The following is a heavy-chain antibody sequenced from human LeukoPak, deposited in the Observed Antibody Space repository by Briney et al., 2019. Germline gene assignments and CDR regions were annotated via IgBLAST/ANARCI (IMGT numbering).Heavy chain of an antibody. D-gene: IGHD6-13*01. V-gene: IGHV1-8*01. CDR2: MNPNSGNT. CDR3: AREIAADRAYYYYYGMDV. CDR1: GYTFTSYD. J-gene: IGHJ6*02. Sequence: ASVKVSCKASGYTFTSYDINWVRQATGQGLEWMGWMNPNSGNTGYAQKFQGRVTMTRNTSIITAYMELSSLRSEDTAVYYCAREIAADRAYYYYYGMDVWGQGTTVTVSS.